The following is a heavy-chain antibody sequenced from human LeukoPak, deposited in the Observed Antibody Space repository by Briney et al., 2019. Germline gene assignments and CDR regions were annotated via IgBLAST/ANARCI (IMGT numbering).Heavy chain of an antibody. CDR3: AKQVPTAYVDY. V-gene: IGHV3-23*01. J-gene: IGHJ4*02. D-gene: IGHD2-2*01. CDR2: ISGSGGST. Sequence: GGSLRLSCATSGFTFTTYAMSWVRQAPGKGLEWVSAISGSGGSTYYADSVRGRFTIYRDNPKNTLYLQMNSLRAEDTAVYYCAKQVPTAYVDYWGQGTLVTVSS. CDR1: GFTFTTYA.